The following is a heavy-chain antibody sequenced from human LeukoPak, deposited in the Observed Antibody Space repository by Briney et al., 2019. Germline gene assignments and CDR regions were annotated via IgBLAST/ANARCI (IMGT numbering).Heavy chain of an antibody. CDR3: AKDLYDSSGYYSGDAFDI. Sequence: GGSLRLSCAASGFNFSSYAMSWVRQAPGKALEWVSAISGSGGSTYYADSVKGRFTISRDNSKNTLYLQMNRLRAEDTAVYYCAKDLYDSSGYYSGDAFDIWGQGTMVTVSS. D-gene: IGHD3-22*01. J-gene: IGHJ3*02. CDR1: GFNFSSYA. CDR2: ISGSGGST. V-gene: IGHV3-23*01.